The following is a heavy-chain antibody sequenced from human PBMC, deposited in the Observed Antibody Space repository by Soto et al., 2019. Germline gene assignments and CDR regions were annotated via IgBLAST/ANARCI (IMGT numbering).Heavy chain of an antibody. Sequence: PGESLKISCKGSGYSFSTYWIGWVRQMPGKGLEWIGVIYPGDSETRYSPSFQGQVTISDDKSISTAYLQWSSLKASDTAMYYCERSNMHSSRWYYYYYGLDVWGQGTTVTVSS. CDR2: IYPGDSET. CDR1: GYSFSTYW. V-gene: IGHV5-51*01. D-gene: IGHD6-13*01. J-gene: IGHJ6*02. CDR3: ERSNMHSSRWYYYYYGLDV.